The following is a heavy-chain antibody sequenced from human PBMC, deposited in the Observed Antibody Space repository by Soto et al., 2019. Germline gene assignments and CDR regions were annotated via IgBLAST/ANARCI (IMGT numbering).Heavy chain of an antibody. D-gene: IGHD5-12*01. J-gene: IGHJ4*02. Sequence: PSETLSLTCTVSGDSIRGFYWSWIRQPPGKGLEWIGYIYSSGYTNYNPSLKNRGTISVDTPKKQFFLNLRSVTAADTALYYCARGGGYNFGIDYWGRGXRVTVSS. CDR3: ARGGGYNFGIDY. V-gene: IGHV4-59*01. CDR2: IYSSGYT. CDR1: GDSIRGFY.